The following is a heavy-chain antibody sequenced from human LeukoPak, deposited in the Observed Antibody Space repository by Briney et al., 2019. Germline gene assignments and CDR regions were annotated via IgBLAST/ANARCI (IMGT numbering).Heavy chain of an antibody. D-gene: IGHD6-13*01. V-gene: IGHV3-23*01. CDR2: ISGSGGST. CDR1: GFTFSSYA. CDR3: ASNSSSWYWFDY. J-gene: IGHJ4*02. Sequence: GGSLRLSCAASGFTFSSYAMSWVRQAPGKGLEWVSAISGSGGSTYYADSVKGRFTISSDNSKNTLYLQMNSLRAEDTAVYYCASNSSSWYWFDYWGQGTLVTVSS.